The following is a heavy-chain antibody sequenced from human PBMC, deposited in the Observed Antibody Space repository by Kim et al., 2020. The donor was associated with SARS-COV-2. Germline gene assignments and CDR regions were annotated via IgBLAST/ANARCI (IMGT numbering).Heavy chain of an antibody. CDR1: DGSISSGTYY. Sequence: SETLSLTCTVSDGSISSGTYYWSWVRQPAGKGLEWIGRVYPSGSTNYNPSLKSRVTISLATSENRFSLDLRSVTAADTAVYYCAGGDYGDYSGWFDPWGQGTPVIVSS. CDR2: VYPSGST. J-gene: IGHJ5*02. D-gene: IGHD4-17*01. V-gene: IGHV4-61*02. CDR3: AGGDYGDYSGWFDP.